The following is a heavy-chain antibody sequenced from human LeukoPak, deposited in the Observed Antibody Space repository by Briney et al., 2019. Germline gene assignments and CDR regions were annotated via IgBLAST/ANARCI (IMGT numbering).Heavy chain of an antibody. CDR1: GGSISSYY. CDR2: IYTSGST. J-gene: IGHJ3*02. V-gene: IGHV4-4*07. Sequence: SETLSLTCTVSGGSISSYYWSWIRQPAGKGLEWIGRIYTSGSTNYNPSLKSRVTMSVDTSKNQFSLKLSSVTAADTAVYYCAGAEDYGDYVYAFDIWGQGTMVTVSS. D-gene: IGHD4-17*01. CDR3: AGAEDYGDYVYAFDI.